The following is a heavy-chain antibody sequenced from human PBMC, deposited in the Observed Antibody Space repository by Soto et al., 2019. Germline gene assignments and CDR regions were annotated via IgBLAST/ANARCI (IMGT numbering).Heavy chain of an antibody. CDR3: ATAYCIDGSSCGFDY. CDR1: GFTVSNNH. V-gene: IGHV3-53*01. Sequence: LRLSCAASGFTVSNNHMSWVRQAPGKGLESVSVLYTDGSTYYADSVKGRFTISRDNPKNTLYLQMNSLRVEDTALYYCATAYCIDGSSCGFDYWGQGTLVTVSS. J-gene: IGHJ4*02. CDR2: LYTDGST. D-gene: IGHD2-15*01.